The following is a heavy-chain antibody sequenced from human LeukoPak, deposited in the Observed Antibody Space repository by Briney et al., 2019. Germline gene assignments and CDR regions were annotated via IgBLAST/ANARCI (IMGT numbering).Heavy chain of an antibody. CDR1: GGSIISVSYF. Sequence: SETLSLTCTVSGGSIISVSYFWGWIRQPPAKGLEWIGSIYYSGSTYYNPSLKSRVTISVDTSKSQFSLKLSSVTAADTAVYYCVHGSGSFRYYLDYWGQGTLVTVSS. D-gene: IGHD3-10*01. V-gene: IGHV4-39*01. CDR2: IYYSGST. CDR3: VHGSGSFRYYLDY. J-gene: IGHJ4*02.